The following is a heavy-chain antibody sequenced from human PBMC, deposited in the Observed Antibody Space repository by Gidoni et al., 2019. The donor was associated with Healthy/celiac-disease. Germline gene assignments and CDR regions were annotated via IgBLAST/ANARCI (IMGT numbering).Heavy chain of an antibody. Sequence: QVQLQQWGAGLLKPSETLSLTCAVSGGSFSGYYWSWIRQPPGKGLEWIGEINHSGSTNYNPSLKSRVTISVDTSKNQFSLKLSSVTAADTAVYYCARGRDYYDRPPERDPYGMDVWGQGTTVTVSS. V-gene: IGHV4-34*01. CDR1: GGSFSGYY. J-gene: IGHJ6*02. D-gene: IGHD3-22*01. CDR3: ARGRDYYDRPPERDPYGMDV. CDR2: INHSGST.